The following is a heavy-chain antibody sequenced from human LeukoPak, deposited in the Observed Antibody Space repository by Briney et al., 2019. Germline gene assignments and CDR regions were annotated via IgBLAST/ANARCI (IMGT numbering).Heavy chain of an antibody. CDR2: INHSGST. Sequence: SSETLSLTCAVYGGSFSGCYWSWIRQPPGKGLEWIGEINHSGSTNYNPSLKSRVTISVDTSKNQFSLKLSSVTAADTAVYYCARAPRDMYYFDYWGQGTLVTVSS. CDR1: GGSFSGCY. V-gene: IGHV4-34*01. J-gene: IGHJ4*02. CDR3: ARAPRDMYYFDY.